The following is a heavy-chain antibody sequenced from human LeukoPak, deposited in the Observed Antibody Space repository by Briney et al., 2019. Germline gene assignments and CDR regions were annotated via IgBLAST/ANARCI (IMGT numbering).Heavy chain of an antibody. Sequence: KPSETLSLTCTVSGYSISSGYFWGWIRQPPGKGLEWVSSISSSSSYIYYADSVKGRFTISRDNAKNSLYLQMNSLRAEDTAVYYCARDLRVGYCSSTSCYDPLHDAFDIWGQGTMVTVSS. CDR2: ISSSSSYI. CDR1: GYSISSGY. D-gene: IGHD2-2*01. J-gene: IGHJ3*02. V-gene: IGHV3-21*01. CDR3: ARDLRVGYCSSTSCYDPLHDAFDI.